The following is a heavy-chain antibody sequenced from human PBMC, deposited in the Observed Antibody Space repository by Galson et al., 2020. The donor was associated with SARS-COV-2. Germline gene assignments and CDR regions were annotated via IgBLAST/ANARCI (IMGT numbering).Heavy chain of an antibody. CDR3: AKDLGIVVVPAAWDNYYGMDV. D-gene: IGHD2-2*01. V-gene: IGHV3-30*18. CDR1: GFTLSSYG. Sequence: GESLKISCAASGFTLSSYGMTWVRQAPGKGLEGVAVISYDGSNKYYADSVKGRFTISRDNSKNTLYLQMNSLRAEDTAVYYCAKDLGIVVVPAAWDNYYGMDVWGQGTTVTVSS. J-gene: IGHJ6*02. CDR2: ISYDGSNK.